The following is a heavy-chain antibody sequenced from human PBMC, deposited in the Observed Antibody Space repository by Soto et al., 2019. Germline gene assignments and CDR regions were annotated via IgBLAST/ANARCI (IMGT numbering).Heavy chain of an antibody. Sequence: GASVEVSCKASGFTFTSSAMQWVRQARGKRLEWIGWIVVGSGNTNYAQKFQERVTITRDMSTSTAYMELSSLRSEDTAVYYCAAGGWLRPYLFDYWGQGTLVTVSS. D-gene: IGHD5-12*01. J-gene: IGHJ4*02. CDR1: GFTFTSSA. CDR2: IVVGSGNT. CDR3: AAGGWLRPYLFDY. V-gene: IGHV1-58*02.